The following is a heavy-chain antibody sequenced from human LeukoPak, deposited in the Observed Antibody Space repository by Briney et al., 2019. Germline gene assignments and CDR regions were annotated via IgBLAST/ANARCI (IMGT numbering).Heavy chain of an antibody. CDR3: ARAPVVPAPPDYYSHYMDV. D-gene: IGHD2-2*01. J-gene: IGHJ6*03. Sequence: SQTLSLTCAISGDSVSSNSAAWNWIRQSPSRGLEWLGRTYYRSKWYNDYAVSVKSRITINPDTSKNQFSLQLNSVTPEDTAVYYCARAPVVPAPPDYYSHYMDVWGKGTTVTVSS. V-gene: IGHV6-1*01. CDR2: TYYRSKWYN. CDR1: GDSVSSNSAA.